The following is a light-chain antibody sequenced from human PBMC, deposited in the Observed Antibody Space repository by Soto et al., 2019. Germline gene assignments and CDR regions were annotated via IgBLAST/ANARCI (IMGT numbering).Light chain of an antibody. CDR1: QSVSISY. CDR2: CAS. J-gene: IGKJ1*01. V-gene: IGKV3-20*01. Sequence: EIVVTQSPFTLSFSPGERSTLSFRASQSVSISYLAWYQQKPGQAPGLLIHCASRRATGIPDRFSGSGYGTDFTLTISRLEPEDFAVYYRHQYGSSPWTFGHATKV. CDR3: HQYGSSPWT.